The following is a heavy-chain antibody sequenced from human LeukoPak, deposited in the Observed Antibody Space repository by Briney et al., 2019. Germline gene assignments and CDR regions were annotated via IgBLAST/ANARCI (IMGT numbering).Heavy chain of an antibody. V-gene: IGHV3-21*01. CDR2: ISSSSSYI. CDR1: GFTFSSYS. D-gene: IGHD4-11*01. Sequence: GGSLRLSCAASGFTFSSYSMNWVRQAPGKGLEGVSSISSSSSYIYYADSVKGRFTISRDNAKNSLYLQMNSLRAEDTAVYYCARFSVTTPDYWGQGTLVTVSS. J-gene: IGHJ4*02. CDR3: ARFSVTTPDY.